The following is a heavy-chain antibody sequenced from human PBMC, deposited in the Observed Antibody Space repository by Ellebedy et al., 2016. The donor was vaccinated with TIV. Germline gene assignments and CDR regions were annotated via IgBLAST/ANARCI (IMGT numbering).Heavy chain of an antibody. CDR1: GYTFSNYF. J-gene: IGHJ6*02. Sequence: AASVKVSCKASGYTFSNYFMHWVRQAPGQGLEWMGWVNPNSGGTNYAQKFQGWVTMTRDTSISTAYMELSRLRSDDTAVYYCAREARVGATRGKGYYYYGMDVWGQGTTVTVSS. V-gene: IGHV1-2*04. CDR3: AREARVGATRGKGYYYYGMDV. D-gene: IGHD1-26*01. CDR2: VNPNSGGT.